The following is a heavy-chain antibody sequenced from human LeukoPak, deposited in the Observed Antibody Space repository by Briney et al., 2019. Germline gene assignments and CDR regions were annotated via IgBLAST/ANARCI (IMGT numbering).Heavy chain of an antibody. J-gene: IGHJ3*02. V-gene: IGHV3-21*01. Sequence: GGSLRLSCAASGFTFSSYWMSWVRQAPGKGLEWVSSISSSSSYIYYADSVKGRFTISRDNAKNSLYLQMNSLRAEDTAVYYCARAGTLTGSGWYLTGAFDIWGQGTMVTVSS. D-gene: IGHD6-19*01. CDR1: GFTFSSYW. CDR2: ISSSSSYI. CDR3: ARAGTLTGSGWYLTGAFDI.